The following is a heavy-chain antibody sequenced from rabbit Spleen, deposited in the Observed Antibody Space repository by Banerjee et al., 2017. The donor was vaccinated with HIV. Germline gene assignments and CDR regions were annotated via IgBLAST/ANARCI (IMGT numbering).Heavy chain of an antibody. V-gene: IGHV1S45*01. D-gene: IGHD2-1*01. CDR1: GFSFSDRDV. CDR3: VRDQAGDSDYGPSYLNL. Sequence: QEQLVESGGGLVKPEGSLTLTCKASGFSFSDRDVMCWVRQAPGKGLQWIACINTYTARPVDAPWAKGRFTISRTSSTPVTRQMTSLTAADTATYFCVRDQAGDSDYGPSYLNLWCPRSHVPVS. CDR2: INTYTARP. J-gene: IGHJ4*01.